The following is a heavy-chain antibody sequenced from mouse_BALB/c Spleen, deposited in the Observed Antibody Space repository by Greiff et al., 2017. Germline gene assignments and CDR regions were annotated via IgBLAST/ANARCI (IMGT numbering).Heavy chain of an antibody. Sequence: QVQLKQPGAELVKPGAPVKLSCKASGYTFTSYWMNWVKQRPGRGLEWIGRIDPSDSETHYNQKFKDKATLTVDKSSSTAYIQLSSLTSEDSAVYYCARGGGNPFYAMDYWGQGTSVTVSS. CDR3: ARGGGNPFYAMDY. CDR2: IDPSDSET. D-gene: IGHD2-1*01. J-gene: IGHJ4*01. CDR1: GYTFTSYW. V-gene: IGHV1-69*02.